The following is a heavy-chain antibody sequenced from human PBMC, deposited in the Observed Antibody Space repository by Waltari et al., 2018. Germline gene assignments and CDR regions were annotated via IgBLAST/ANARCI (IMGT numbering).Heavy chain of an antibody. Sequence: QVQLQESGPGRVKPSATLSRTCTVAGASLDNYYWNWCRQPAGKGLEGIGRIYSSGFPNYNPSLESRVTMSVDTSKNQLSLEVRSVTAADTAVYYCARDLSEGWFGDQSPLGYWGQGTVVTVSA. J-gene: IGHJ4*02. CDR1: GASLDNYY. D-gene: IGHD3-10*01. V-gene: IGHV4-4*07. CDR3: ARDLSEGWFGDQSPLGY. CDR2: IYSSGFP.